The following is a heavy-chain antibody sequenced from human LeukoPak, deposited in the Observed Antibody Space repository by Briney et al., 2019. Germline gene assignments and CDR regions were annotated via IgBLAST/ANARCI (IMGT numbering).Heavy chain of an antibody. CDR1: GFTFNSYA. V-gene: IGHV3-23*01. D-gene: IGHD3-9*01. CDR2: ISNSGGKT. CDR3: AKDRYYDILTGYYDAASDI. Sequence: GGSLRLSYAASGFTFNSYAMTWVRQAPGKGLEWVSAISNSGGKTYYADSVEGRFTISRDNSKNTLYLHMNSLRAEDTAVYYCAKDRYYDILTGYYDAASDIWGQGTMVTVSS. J-gene: IGHJ3*02.